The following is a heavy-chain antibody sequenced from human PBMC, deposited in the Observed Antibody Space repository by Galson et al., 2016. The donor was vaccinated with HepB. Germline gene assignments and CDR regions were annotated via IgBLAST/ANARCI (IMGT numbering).Heavy chain of an antibody. D-gene: IGHD1-26*01. V-gene: IGHV3-33*03. J-gene: IGHJ6*02. CDR2: SWYDGGNN. CDR1: GFTFSSYG. Sequence: SLRLSCAASGFTFSSYGLHWVRQAPGKGLEWVAVSWYDGGNNYYADSVKGRVTVSRDRSKSTLFLHINRLRGEDTAVCYCAKGGTYYYYGLDVWGQGTTVTVSS. CDR3: AKGGTYYYYGLDV.